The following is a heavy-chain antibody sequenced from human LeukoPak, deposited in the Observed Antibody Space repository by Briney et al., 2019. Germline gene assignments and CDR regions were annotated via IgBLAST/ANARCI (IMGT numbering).Heavy chain of an antibody. Sequence: PGESLKISCKGSGYSFSSYWIGWVRQMPGKGLECMGIIYPDDSDTRYSPSFQGQVTISADKSISTAYLQWSGLKASDTAIYYCVRRVVITTYDAFDIWGQGTMITVSS. CDR1: GYSFSSYW. CDR3: VRRVVITTYDAFDI. V-gene: IGHV5-51*01. D-gene: IGHD3-22*01. CDR2: IYPDDSDT. J-gene: IGHJ3*02.